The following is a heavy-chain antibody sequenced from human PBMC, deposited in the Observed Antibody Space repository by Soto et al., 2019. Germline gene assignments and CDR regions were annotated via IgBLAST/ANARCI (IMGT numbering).Heavy chain of an antibody. Sequence: LRLSCAASGFTFSSYAMSWVRQAPGKGLEWVSAISGSGGSTYYADSVKGRFTISRDNSKNTLYLQMNSLRAEDTAVYYCAKRFRRGYSSSFGYYFDYWGQGTLVTVSS. D-gene: IGHD6-6*01. V-gene: IGHV3-23*01. J-gene: IGHJ4*02. CDR3: AKRFRRGYSSSFGYYFDY. CDR1: GFTFSSYA. CDR2: ISGSGGST.